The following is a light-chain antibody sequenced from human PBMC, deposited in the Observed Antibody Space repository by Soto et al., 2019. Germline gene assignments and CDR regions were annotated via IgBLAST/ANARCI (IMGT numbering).Light chain of an antibody. J-gene: IGKJ4*01. V-gene: IGKV4-1*01. Sequence: DIMLTPSPHSLPVSLGERVTINCKSSQSVLYSSNNNNYLAWYQQKPGQPPKLLIYWASTRESGVPDRFSGSGSGTDFTLTISSLQAEDVAVYYCQQYYNTPLTFGGGTKVDIK. CDR3: QQYYNTPLT. CDR1: QSVLYSSNNNNY. CDR2: WAS.